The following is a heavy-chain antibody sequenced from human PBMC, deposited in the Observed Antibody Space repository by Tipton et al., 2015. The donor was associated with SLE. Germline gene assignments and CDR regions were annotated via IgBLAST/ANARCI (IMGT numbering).Heavy chain of an antibody. Sequence: TLSLTCAVYGGSFSGYYWSWIRQPPGKGLEWIGYIYYSGSTSYNPSLKSRVTISVDTSKNQFSLKLSSVTAADTAVYYCASLYYYDSSATDWGQGTLVTVSS. V-gene: IGHV4-59*12. CDR1: GGSFSGYY. CDR2: IYYSGST. D-gene: IGHD3-22*01. J-gene: IGHJ4*02. CDR3: ASLYYYDSSATD.